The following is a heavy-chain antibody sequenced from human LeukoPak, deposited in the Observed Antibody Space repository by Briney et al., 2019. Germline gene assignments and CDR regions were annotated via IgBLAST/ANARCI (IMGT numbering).Heavy chain of an antibody. Sequence: PSETLSLTCAVYGGSFSGYYWSWIRQPPGKGLEWIGEINHSGSTNYNPSLKSRVTISVDTSKNQFSLKLSSVTAADTAVYYCAAREGAITNYFDYWGQGTLVTVSS. CDR2: INHSGST. V-gene: IGHV4-34*01. CDR3: AAREGAITNYFDY. J-gene: IGHJ4*02. D-gene: IGHD1-26*01. CDR1: GGSFSGYY.